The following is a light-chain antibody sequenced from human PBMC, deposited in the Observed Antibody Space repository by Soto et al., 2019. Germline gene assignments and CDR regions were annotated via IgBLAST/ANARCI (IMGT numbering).Light chain of an antibody. CDR2: GAS. CDR3: QQYDNWPT. V-gene: IGKV1-5*01. CDR1: QSISSW. Sequence: DIQMTQSPSTLSASVGDRVTITCRASQSISSWLAWYQQKPGKAPKLLIYGASTRATGIPARFSGSGSGTEFTLTISSLQSEDFAVYYCQQYDNWPTFGQGTKVDIK. J-gene: IGKJ1*01.